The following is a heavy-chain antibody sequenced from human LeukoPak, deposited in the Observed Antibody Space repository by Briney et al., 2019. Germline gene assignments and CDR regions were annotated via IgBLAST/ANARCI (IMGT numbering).Heavy chain of an antibody. CDR3: ARKRDGYNCFDS. Sequence: SETLSLTCAVYGGSFSGYYWSWIRQSPGKGLEWIGEINHGGSTNLNASLKSRVTLSVDTSKNQFSLNLNSVTAADTAVYYCARKRDGYNCFDSWGQGTLVTVSS. D-gene: IGHD5-24*01. CDR2: INHGGST. V-gene: IGHV4-34*01. CDR1: GGSFSGYY. J-gene: IGHJ4*02.